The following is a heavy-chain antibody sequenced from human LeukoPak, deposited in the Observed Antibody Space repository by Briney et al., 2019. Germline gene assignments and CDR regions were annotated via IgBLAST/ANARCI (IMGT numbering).Heavy chain of an antibody. CDR2: INHSGST. Sequence: SETLSLTCAVYGGSFSGYYWSWIRQPPGKGLEWIGEINHSGSTNYNPSLKSRVTISVDASENQFSLKLSSVTAADTAVYYCARVQKLGIGEKYFDYWGQGTLVTVSS. CDR1: GGSFSGYY. J-gene: IGHJ4*02. V-gene: IGHV4-34*01. D-gene: IGHD7-27*01. CDR3: ARVQKLGIGEKYFDY.